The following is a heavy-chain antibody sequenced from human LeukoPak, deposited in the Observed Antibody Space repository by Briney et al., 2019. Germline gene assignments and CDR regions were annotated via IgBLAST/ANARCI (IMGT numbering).Heavy chain of an antibody. CDR1: GGSISSSSYY. CDR2: IYYSGST. J-gene: IGHJ4*02. CDR3: ASYCSGGTCYLAFDY. Sequence: SGTLSLTCTVSGGSISSSSYYWGWVRQPPGKGLEWIGSIYYSGSTYYNPSLKSRLTMSVDTSKNQFSLKLSSVTAADTALYYCASYCSGGTCYLAFDYWGQGTLVTVSS. V-gene: IGHV4-39*01. D-gene: IGHD2-15*01.